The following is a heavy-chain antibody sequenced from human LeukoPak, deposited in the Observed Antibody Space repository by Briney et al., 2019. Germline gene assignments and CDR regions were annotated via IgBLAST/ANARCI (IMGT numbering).Heavy chain of an antibody. CDR3: ARAHSSSSTFDL. Sequence: GRSLRLSCAASGFTFSDYGIHWVRQAPGQGLEWVALIWYDGSKKYYADSVKGRFTISRDNTKNTLYLQLNSLRADDTAVYYCARAHSSSSTFDLWGQGTLVTVSS. V-gene: IGHV3-33*01. D-gene: IGHD6-6*01. J-gene: IGHJ4*02. CDR1: GFTFSDYG. CDR2: IWYDGSKK.